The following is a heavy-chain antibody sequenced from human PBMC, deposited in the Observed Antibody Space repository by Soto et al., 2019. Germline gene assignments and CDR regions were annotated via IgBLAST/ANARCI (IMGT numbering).Heavy chain of an antibody. CDR1: GYTFSSYG. CDR3: ASVPHSWNDGGGFDS. V-gene: IGHV1-18*04. CDR2: ISAYNGNT. D-gene: IGHD1-1*01. Sequence: ASVKVSCKASGYTFSSYGISWVRQAPGQGLEWMGWISAYNGNTNYAQKFQGRVTMPTDTSTSTVYMELRSLRSDDTAVYYCASVPHSWNDGGGFDSWGQGTPVTVSS. J-gene: IGHJ4*02.